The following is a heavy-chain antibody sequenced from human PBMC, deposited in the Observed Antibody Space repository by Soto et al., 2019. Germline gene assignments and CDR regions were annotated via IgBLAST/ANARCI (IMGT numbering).Heavy chain of an antibody. D-gene: IGHD3-3*01. V-gene: IGHV4-59*01. CDR2: IYYSGST. CDR3: ARGHDFWSGYCLDY. CDR1: GGSISSYY. J-gene: IGHJ4*02. Sequence: PSETLSLTCTVSGGSISSYYWSWIRQPPGKGLEWIGYIYYSGSTNYNPSPKSRVTISVDTSKNQFSLKLSSVTAADTAVYYCARGHDFWSGYCLDYWGQGTLVTVSS.